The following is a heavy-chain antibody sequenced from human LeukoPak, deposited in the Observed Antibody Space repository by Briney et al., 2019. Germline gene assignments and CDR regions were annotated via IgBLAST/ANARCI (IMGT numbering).Heavy chain of an antibody. CDR2: ISVSGGNT. CDR3: AKADSGWYDFDY. J-gene: IGHJ4*02. D-gene: IGHD6-19*01. CDR1: GFTFSSYS. Sequence: PGGSLRLSCAASGFTFSSYSMNWVRQAPGKGLEWVSSISVSGGNTYYADSVKGRFTISRDNSKNTLYLQMDSLRAEDTAVYYCAKADSGWYDFDYWGQGTLVTVSS. V-gene: IGHV3-23*01.